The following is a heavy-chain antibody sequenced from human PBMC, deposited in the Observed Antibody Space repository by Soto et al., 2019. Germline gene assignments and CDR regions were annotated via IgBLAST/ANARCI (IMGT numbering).Heavy chain of an antibody. J-gene: IGHJ4*02. D-gene: IGHD4-4*01. CDR1: GFTFSSYW. CDR2: INQDGSEK. V-gene: IGHV3-7*01. CDR3: ARGVYRNLDY. Sequence: EVQLVESGGGLVQPGGSLRLSCAASGFTFSSYWMTWVRQAPGKGLEWVANINQDGSEKYYVDSVKGRFTISRDNAKNSLYLQLNSLRAEDTAVYYCARGVYRNLDYWGQGTLVTVSS.